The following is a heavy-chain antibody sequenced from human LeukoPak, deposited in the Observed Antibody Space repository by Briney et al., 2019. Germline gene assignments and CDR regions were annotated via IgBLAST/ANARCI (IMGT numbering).Heavy chain of an antibody. Sequence: ASVKVSCKASGYTFTSYGISWVRQAPGQGLEWMGWISAYNGNTNYAQKLQGRVTMTTDTSTSTAYMELRSLRSDDTAVYHCARDWASRYDSSGYIDYWGQGTLVTVSS. CDR2: ISAYNGNT. J-gene: IGHJ4*02. CDR1: GYTFTSYG. D-gene: IGHD3-22*01. V-gene: IGHV1-18*01. CDR3: ARDWASRYDSSGYIDY.